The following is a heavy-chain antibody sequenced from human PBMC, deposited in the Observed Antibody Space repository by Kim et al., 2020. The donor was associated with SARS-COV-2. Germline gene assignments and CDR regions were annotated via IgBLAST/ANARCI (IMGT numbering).Heavy chain of an antibody. CDR2: ISYDGSNK. D-gene: IGHD2-2*01. CDR3: AKGIVVVPAANYWYFDL. V-gene: IGHV3-30*18. Sequence: GGSLRLSCAASGFTFSSYGMHWVRQAPGKGLEWVAVISYDGSNKYYADSVKGRFTISRDNSKNTLYLQMNSLRAEDTAVYYCAKGIVVVPAANYWYFDL. J-gene: IGHJ2*01. CDR1: GFTFSSYG.